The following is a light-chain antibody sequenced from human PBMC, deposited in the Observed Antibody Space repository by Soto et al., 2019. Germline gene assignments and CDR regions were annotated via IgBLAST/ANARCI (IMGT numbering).Light chain of an antibody. CDR1: SSDVGAYNY. J-gene: IGLJ1*01. Sequence: QSVLTQPRSVSGSPGQSVTISCTGTSSDVGAYNYVSWYQQHPGKAPKLMTYDVSKRPSGVPDRFSDSKSGTTAYLTISGLHAEDEASYHCTSYADIYTYSFATATKV. CDR2: DVS. CDR3: TSYADIYTYS. V-gene: IGLV2-11*01.